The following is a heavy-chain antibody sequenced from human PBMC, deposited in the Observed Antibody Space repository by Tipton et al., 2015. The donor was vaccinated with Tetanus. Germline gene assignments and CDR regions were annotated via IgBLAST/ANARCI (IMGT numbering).Heavy chain of an antibody. Sequence: TLSLTCAVYGGSFSGYYWSWIRQPPGKGLEWIGYIYYSGSTNYNPSLKSRVTISVDTSKNQFSLKLSSVTAADTAVYYCARGEVVPAGSPFLVYYYYGMDVWGQGTTVTVSS. CDR2: IYYSGST. J-gene: IGHJ6*02. CDR1: GGSFSGYY. CDR3: ARGEVVPAGSPFLVYYYYGMDV. V-gene: IGHV4-59*12. D-gene: IGHD2-2*01.